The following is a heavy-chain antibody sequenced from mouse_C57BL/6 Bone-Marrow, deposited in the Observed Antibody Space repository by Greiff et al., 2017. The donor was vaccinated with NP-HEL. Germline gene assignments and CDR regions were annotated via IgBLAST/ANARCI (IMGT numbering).Heavy chain of an antibody. CDR2: IDPNSGGT. J-gene: IGHJ3*01. CDR1: GYTFTSYW. Sequence: QVQLQQPGAELVKPGASVKLSCKASGYTFTSYWMHWVKQRPGRGLEWIGRIDPNSGGTKYNEKFKSKATLTVDKPSSTAYMQLSSLTSEGSAVYYCARTECGNYGFWFAYWGQGTLVTVSA. CDR3: ARTECGNYGFWFAY. D-gene: IGHD2-10*02. V-gene: IGHV1-72*01.